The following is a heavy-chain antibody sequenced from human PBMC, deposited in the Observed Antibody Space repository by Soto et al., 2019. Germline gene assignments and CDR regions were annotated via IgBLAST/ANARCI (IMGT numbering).Heavy chain of an antibody. J-gene: IGHJ6*02. V-gene: IGHV3-23*01. CDR3: ATTDAYIVVVPAVNYYGMDV. D-gene: IGHD2-2*01. CDR2: ISGNGEDP. Sequence: AGSLRLSCAASGFTFNTHAMTWVRQAPGKGLDWVSTISGNGEDPYYADSVKGRFTISRDNSKNTQYLQMHSLIADATPVYYCATTDAYIVVVPAVNYYGMDVWGQGTTVTVSS. CDR1: GFTFNTHA.